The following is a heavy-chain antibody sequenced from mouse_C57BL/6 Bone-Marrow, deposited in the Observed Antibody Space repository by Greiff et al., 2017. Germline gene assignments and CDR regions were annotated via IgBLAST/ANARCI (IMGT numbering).Heavy chain of an antibody. D-gene: IGHD1-1*01. Sequence: VQVVESGPGLVAPSQSLSITCTVSGFSLTSYGVDWVRQPPGKGLEWLGVIWGGGNTNYNSALMSRLSISKDKYKSQVFLIMNSLQTDDTAKYYCAKNRLDYGSSWYFDVWGTGTTVTVSS. CDR1: GFSLTSYG. CDR3: AKNRLDYGSSWYFDV. V-gene: IGHV2-9*01. J-gene: IGHJ1*03. CDR2: IWGGGNT.